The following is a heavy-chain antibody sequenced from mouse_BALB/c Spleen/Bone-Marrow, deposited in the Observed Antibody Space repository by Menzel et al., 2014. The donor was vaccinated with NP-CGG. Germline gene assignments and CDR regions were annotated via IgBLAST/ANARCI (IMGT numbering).Heavy chain of an antibody. V-gene: IGHV1-82*01. CDR3: ARSDGYRDMDY. Sequence: VQLVESGPELVKPGASVKISCKASGYAFSSSRMNWVKQRPGQGLEWIGRIYPGDGDTKYNGKFKGKATLTADKSSSTAYTQLSSLTSVDSAVYFCARSDGYRDMDYWGQGTSVTVSS. J-gene: IGHJ4*01. CDR1: GYAFSSSR. D-gene: IGHD2-3*01. CDR2: IYPGDGDT.